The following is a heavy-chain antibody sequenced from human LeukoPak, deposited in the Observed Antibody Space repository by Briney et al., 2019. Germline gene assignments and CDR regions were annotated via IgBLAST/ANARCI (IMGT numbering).Heavy chain of an antibody. CDR3: AKDRYGDYGGGFDY. D-gene: IGHD4-17*01. CDR2: ISYDGSNK. J-gene: IGHJ4*02. CDR1: GFIFSSYG. V-gene: IGHV3-30*18. Sequence: GGSLRLSCAASGFIFSSYGMHWVRQAPGKGLEWVAVISYDGSNKYYADSVKGRFTISRDNSKNTLYLQMNSLRAEDTAVYYCAKDRYGDYGGGFDYWGQGTLVTVSS.